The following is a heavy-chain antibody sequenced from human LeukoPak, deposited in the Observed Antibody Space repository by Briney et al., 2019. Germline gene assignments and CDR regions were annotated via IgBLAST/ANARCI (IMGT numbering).Heavy chain of an antibody. D-gene: IGHD4-11*01. CDR2: INPNSGGT. J-gene: IGHJ4*02. V-gene: IGHV1-2*02. CDR3: ARDDYNDDLANNYFDY. CDR1: GYTFTGYY. Sequence: ASVKVSCKASGYTFTGYYMHWVRQAPGQGLEWTGWINPNSGGTNYAQKLQGRLTMTIDTSTNTAYMELRSLISDDTAVYFCARDDYNDDLANNYFDYWGQGTLLTVSS.